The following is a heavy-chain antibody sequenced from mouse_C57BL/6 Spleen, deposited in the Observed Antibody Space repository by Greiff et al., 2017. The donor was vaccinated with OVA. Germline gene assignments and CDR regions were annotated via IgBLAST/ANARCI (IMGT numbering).Heavy chain of an antibody. CDR2: IYPGSGST. CDR3: AVYYYGRGYFDD. CDR1: GYTFTSYC. V-gene: IGHV1-55*01. D-gene: IGHD1-1*01. Sequence: VQLQQPGAELVKPGASVKMSCKASGYTFTSYCITWVKQRPGQGLEWIGDIYPGSGSTNYNEKFKSKATLTVDTSSSTAYMQLSSLTSEDSAVYYCAVYYYGRGYFDDWGKGTTLTVSS. J-gene: IGHJ2*01.